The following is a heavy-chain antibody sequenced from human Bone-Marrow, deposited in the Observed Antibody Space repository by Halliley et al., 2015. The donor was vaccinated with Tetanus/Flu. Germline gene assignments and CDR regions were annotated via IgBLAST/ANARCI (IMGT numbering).Heavy chain of an antibody. Sequence: IIKQDGSGKYFVDSVKGRFTISRDNAENSLFLQMNSLRAEDTAVYYCARDTNRLFDYWGQGTLVTVSS. J-gene: IGHJ4*02. CDR3: ARDTNRLFDY. CDR2: IKQDGSGK. D-gene: IGHD2-8*01. V-gene: IGHV3-7*03.